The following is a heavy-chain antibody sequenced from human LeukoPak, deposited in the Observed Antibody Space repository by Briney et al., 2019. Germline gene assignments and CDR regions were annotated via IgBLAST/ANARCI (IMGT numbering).Heavy chain of an antibody. CDR2: ITTSGGST. J-gene: IGHJ4*02. V-gene: IGHV3-23*01. D-gene: IGHD6-6*01. Sequence: PGGSLRLSCAASGFTFSSYAMSWVRQAPGKGLEWVSSITTSGGSTYYADSVKGRFTISRDNSKNTLYLQMNSLRAEDTAVYYLSRLYSSSYYFDYWGQGTLVTVSS. CDR3: SRLYSSSYYFDY. CDR1: GFTFSSYA.